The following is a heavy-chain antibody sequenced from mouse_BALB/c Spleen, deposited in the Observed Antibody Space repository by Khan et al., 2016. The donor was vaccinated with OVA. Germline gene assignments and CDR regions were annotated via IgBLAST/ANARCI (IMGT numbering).Heavy chain of an antibody. D-gene: IGHD2-10*02. Sequence: EVQLVESGPGLVKPSQSLSLTCTVTGYSITSDYAWNWIRQFPGNKLEWMGFISYSGNTKYNPSFKSRISMTRDTSKNQFFLQLNSVTPEDTATYYCARVYGGDFDYWGQGTTLIVSS. CDR2: ISYSGNT. CDR1: GYSITSDYA. J-gene: IGHJ2*01. V-gene: IGHV3-2*02. CDR3: ARVYGGDFDY.